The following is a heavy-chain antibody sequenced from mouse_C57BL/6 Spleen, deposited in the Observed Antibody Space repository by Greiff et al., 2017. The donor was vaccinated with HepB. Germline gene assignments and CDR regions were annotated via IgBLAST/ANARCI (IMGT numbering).Heavy chain of an antibody. J-gene: IGHJ2*01. Sequence: VQLQQPGAELVRPGSSVKLSCKASGYTFTSYWMHWVKQRPIQGLEWIGNIDPSDSETHYNQKFKDKATLTVDKSSSTAYMQLSSLTSEDSAVYYCASSVVYGNYNYWGQGTTLTVSS. CDR1: GYTFTSYW. D-gene: IGHD2-1*01. CDR3: ASSVVYGNYNY. CDR2: IDPSDSET. V-gene: IGHV1-52*01.